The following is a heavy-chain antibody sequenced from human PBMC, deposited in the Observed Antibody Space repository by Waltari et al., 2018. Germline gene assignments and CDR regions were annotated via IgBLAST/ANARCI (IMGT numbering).Heavy chain of an antibody. CDR3: ASLEPYYDILTGYYGTGGY. J-gene: IGHJ4*02. Sequence: EVQLVESGGGLVQPGGSLRLSCAASGFTFSSYLMSWVRQAPGKGLEWVANIKQDGSGKYYVDSVKGRFTISRDNAKNSLYLQMDSLRAEDTAVYYCASLEPYYDILTGYYGTGGYWGQGTLVTVSS. CDR2: IKQDGSGK. V-gene: IGHV3-7*01. D-gene: IGHD3-9*01. CDR1: GFTFSSYL.